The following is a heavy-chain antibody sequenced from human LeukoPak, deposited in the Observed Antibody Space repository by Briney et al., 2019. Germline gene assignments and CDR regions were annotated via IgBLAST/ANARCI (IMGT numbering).Heavy chain of an antibody. D-gene: IGHD2-2*01. Sequence: SETLSLTCTVSGGSISSYYWSWIRQPAGKGLEWNGRIYTSGSTNYNPSLKRRVTMSVDTSKNQFSLKLSSVTAADTAVYYCAGEGQRWYCSSTSCSYFDYWGQGTLVTVSS. CDR2: IYTSGST. J-gene: IGHJ4*02. V-gene: IGHV4-4*07. CDR3: AGEGQRWYCSSTSCSYFDY. CDR1: GGSISSYY.